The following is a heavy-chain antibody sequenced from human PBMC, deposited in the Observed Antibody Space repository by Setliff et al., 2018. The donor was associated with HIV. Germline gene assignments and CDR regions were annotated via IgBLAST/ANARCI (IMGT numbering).Heavy chain of an antibody. CDR1: GYTFTRNQ. J-gene: IGHJ4*02. D-gene: IGHD1-26*01. Sequence: ASVKVSCKASGYTFTRNQIHWVRQAPGQGLEWMGIINPSGGSAAYAEKFRGRVTMTSDTSTNTLYMELSSLRSEDTAVYYCARGWEGGMDYWGQGTLVTVSS. CDR2: INPSGGSA. CDR3: ARGWEGGMDY. V-gene: IGHV1-46*01.